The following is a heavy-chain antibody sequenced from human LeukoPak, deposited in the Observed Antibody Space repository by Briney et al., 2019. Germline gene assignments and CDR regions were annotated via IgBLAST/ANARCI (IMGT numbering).Heavy chain of an antibody. CDR3: ARRMGLGGRWLQFRTYYFDY. Sequence: SETLSLTCAVYGGSFSGYYWSWIRQPPGKGLEWIGEINHSGSTNYNPSLKSRVTISVDTSKYQFSLKLSSVTAADTAVYYCARRMGLGGRWLQFRTYYFDYWGQGTLVTVSS. D-gene: IGHD5-24*01. V-gene: IGHV4-34*01. CDR1: GGSFSGYY. CDR2: INHSGST. J-gene: IGHJ4*02.